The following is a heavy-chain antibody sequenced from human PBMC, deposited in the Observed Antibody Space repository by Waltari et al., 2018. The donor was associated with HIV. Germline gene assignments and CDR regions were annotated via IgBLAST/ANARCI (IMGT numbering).Heavy chain of an antibody. J-gene: IGHJ6*02. CDR2: SIPILGIA. D-gene: IGHD3-3*01. CDR1: GGTFSSYA. V-gene: IGHV1-69*04. Sequence: QVQLVQSGAEVKKPGSSVKVSCKASGGTFSSYAISWVRQAPGQGLEWMGRSIPILGIANYAHKFQGRVTITADKSTSTAYMELSSLRSEDTAVYYCARDPFAFWSGYYYYYYGMDVWGQGTTVTVSS. CDR3: ARDPFAFWSGYYYYYYGMDV.